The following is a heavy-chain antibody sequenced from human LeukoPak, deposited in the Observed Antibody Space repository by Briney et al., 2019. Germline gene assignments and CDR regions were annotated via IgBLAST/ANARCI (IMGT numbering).Heavy chain of an antibody. J-gene: IGHJ4*02. CDR2: IRYDGSNK. V-gene: IGHV3-30*02. CDR1: AFTFSSYA. CDR3: ASGGYNSDSPYYFDY. Sequence: GGSLRLSCAASAFTFSSYAMHWVRQAPGKGLEWVAFIRYDGSNKYYADSVKGRFTISRDNSKNTLYLQMNSLRAEDTAVYYCASGGYNSDSPYYFDYWGQGTLVTVSS. D-gene: IGHD5-24*01.